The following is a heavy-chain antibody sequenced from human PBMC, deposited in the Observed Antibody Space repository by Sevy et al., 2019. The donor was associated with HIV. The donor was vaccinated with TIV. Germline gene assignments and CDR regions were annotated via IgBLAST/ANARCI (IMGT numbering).Heavy chain of an antibody. J-gene: IGHJ6*03. CDR3: AKNLAVGSYYYMDV. D-gene: IGHD1-26*01. V-gene: IGHV3-23*01. CDR1: GFTFSNYA. CDR2: LSGSGAST. Sequence: GGSLRLSCAASGFTFSNYAMSWVRQAPGKGLEWVSSLSGSGASTYYADSVKGRFTISRDNSKNTLYLHMNSLRVEDTAVYYCAKNLAVGSYYYMDVWGKGTTVTVSS.